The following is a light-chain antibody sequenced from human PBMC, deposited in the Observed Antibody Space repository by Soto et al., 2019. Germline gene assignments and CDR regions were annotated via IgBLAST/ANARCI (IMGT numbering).Light chain of an antibody. V-gene: IGKV1-39*01. CDR1: QNINIH. J-gene: IGKJ4*01. Sequence: DLKMPPSPSSLSASVGDRVTISCRASQNINIHLNWFQQKPGKAPGLLIFAASILHSGVPSRFSGSGSGTDFTLTINGLQPEDFATYYCQKTFTTPLSFGGGTKVDIK. CDR2: AAS. CDR3: QKTFTTPLS.